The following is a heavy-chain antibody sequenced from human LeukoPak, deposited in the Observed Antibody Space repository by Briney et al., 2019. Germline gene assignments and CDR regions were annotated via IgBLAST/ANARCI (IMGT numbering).Heavy chain of an antibody. CDR1: GGSFSGYY. CDR2: INHSGST. CDR3: ARVPRNVLLAFIFDY. Sequence: SETLSLTCAVYGGSFSGYYWSWIRQPPGKGLEWIGEINHSGSTNYNPSLKSRVTISVDTSKNQFSLKLSSVTAADTAVYYCARVPRNVLLAFIFDYWGQGTPVTVSS. V-gene: IGHV4-34*01. D-gene: IGHD3-10*01. J-gene: IGHJ4*02.